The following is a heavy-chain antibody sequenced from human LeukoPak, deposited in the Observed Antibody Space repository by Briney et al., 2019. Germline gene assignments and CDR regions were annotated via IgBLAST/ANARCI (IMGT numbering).Heavy chain of an antibody. CDR1: GFTFSSYG. Sequence: PGGSLRLSCAASGFTFSSYGMHWVRQAPGKGLEWVAVISYDGSNKYYADSVKGRFTISRDSSKNTLYLQMNSLRAEDTAVYYCATLIVGATPFDYWGQGTLVTVSS. CDR3: ATLIVGATPFDY. CDR2: ISYDGSNK. V-gene: IGHV3-30*03. J-gene: IGHJ4*02. D-gene: IGHD1-26*01.